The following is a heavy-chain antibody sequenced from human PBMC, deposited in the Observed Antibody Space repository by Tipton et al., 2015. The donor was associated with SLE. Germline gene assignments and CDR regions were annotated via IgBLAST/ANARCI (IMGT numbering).Heavy chain of an antibody. Sequence: TLSLTCAVYGESLSDNYWNWIRQPPGKGLEWIGEISHRGSTNYNPSLKSRVTISVDTSKNQFSLKLDSVTAADTAVYYCARGEGYYGSGSYQGWFDPWGQGTLVTVSS. CDR2: ISHRGST. CDR3: ARGEGYYGSGSYQGWFDP. CDR1: GESLSDNY. V-gene: IGHV4-34*01. D-gene: IGHD3-10*01. J-gene: IGHJ5*02.